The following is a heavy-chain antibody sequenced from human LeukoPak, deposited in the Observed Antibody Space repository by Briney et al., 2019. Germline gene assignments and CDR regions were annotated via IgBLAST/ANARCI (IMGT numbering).Heavy chain of an antibody. V-gene: IGHV3-48*03. CDR3: AKGPLAVEHSTHRFDF. Sequence: GGSLRLSCAASGFTFSSYEMNWVRQAPGKGLEWVSYISSSGSTIYYADSVKGRFTISRDNAKNSLYLQMNSLRAEDTAVYYCAKGPLAVEHSTHRFDFWGQGTLVTVSS. J-gene: IGHJ4*02. CDR2: ISSSGSTI. CDR1: GFTFSSYE. D-gene: IGHD1/OR15-1a*01.